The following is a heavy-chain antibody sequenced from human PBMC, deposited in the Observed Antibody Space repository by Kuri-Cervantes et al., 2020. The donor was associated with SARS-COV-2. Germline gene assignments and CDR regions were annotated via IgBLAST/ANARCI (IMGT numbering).Heavy chain of an antibody. Sequence: SETLSLTCTVSGGSISSSSYYWGWIRQPPGKGLEWIGSIYYSGSTYYNPSLKSRVTISVDTSKNQFSLKLSSVTAADTAVYYCAKMDGIRLGIEYWGQGTLVTVSS. J-gene: IGHJ4*02. CDR3: AKMDGIRLGIEY. D-gene: IGHD5-24*01. V-gene: IGHV4-39*01. CDR2: IYYSGST. CDR1: GGSISSSSYY.